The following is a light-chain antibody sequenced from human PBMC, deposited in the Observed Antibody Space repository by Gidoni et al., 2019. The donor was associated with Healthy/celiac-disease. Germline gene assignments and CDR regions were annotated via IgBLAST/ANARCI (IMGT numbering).Light chain of an antibody. J-gene: IGKJ2*01. CDR3: QQYYSTPLYT. V-gene: IGKV4-1*01. CDR1: QRVLYSSNNKNY. CDR2: WAS. Sequence: DIVMTQSPDSLAVSLGERATINCKPSQRVLYSSNNKNYLAWYQQKPGQPPKLLIYWASTREAGVPDRFSGSGSGTDFTLTISSLQAEDVAVYYCQQYYSTPLYTFGQGTKLEIK.